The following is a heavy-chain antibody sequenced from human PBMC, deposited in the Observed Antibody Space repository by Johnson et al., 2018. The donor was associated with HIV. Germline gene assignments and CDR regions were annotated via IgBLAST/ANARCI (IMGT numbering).Heavy chain of an antibody. CDR1: GFTFSSYA. Sequence: VQLVESGGGVVRPGGSLRLSCAASGFTFSSYAMSWVRQAPGKGLEWVSYIRSSGSIIYYEDSVKGRFTISRDNAKNSLYLQMDSLRAEDTAVYYCAKGDYYDNRAAFDIWGQGTMVTVSS. D-gene: IGHD3-22*01. CDR2: IRSSGSII. CDR3: AKGDYYDNRAAFDI. J-gene: IGHJ3*02. V-gene: IGHV3-48*04.